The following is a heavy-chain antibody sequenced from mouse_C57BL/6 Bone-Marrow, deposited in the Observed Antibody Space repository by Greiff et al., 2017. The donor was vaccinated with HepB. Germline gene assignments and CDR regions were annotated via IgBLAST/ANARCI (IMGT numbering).Heavy chain of an antibody. CDR3: ARRMREKKNSFYAMDY. CDR2: INPNNGGT. J-gene: IGHJ4*01. Sequence: EVQLQQSGPELVKPGASVKISCKASGYTFTDYYMNWVKQSHGKSLEWIGDINPNNGGTSYNQKFKGKATLTVDKSSSTAYMELRSLTSEDSAVYYCARRMREKKNSFYAMDYWGQGTSVTVSS. CDR1: GYTFTDYY. V-gene: IGHV1-26*01. D-gene: IGHD2-10*02.